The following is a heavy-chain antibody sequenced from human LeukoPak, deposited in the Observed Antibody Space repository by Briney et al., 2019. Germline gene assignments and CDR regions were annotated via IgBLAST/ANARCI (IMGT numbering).Heavy chain of an antibody. V-gene: IGHV1-69*05. CDR1: GGTFSSYA. CDR3: ARATVYCGGDCYSDTIFDY. J-gene: IGHJ4*02. D-gene: IGHD2-21*02. CDR2: FIPIFGTA. Sequence: SVKVSCKASGGTFSSYAISWVRQAPGQGLEWMGGFIPIFGTANYAQKFQGRVTITTDESTSTAYMELSSLRSEDTAVYYCARATVYCGGDCYSDTIFDYWGQGTLVTVSS.